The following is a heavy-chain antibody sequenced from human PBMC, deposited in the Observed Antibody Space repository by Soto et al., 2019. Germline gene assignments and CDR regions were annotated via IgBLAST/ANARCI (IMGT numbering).Heavy chain of an antibody. D-gene: IGHD1-26*01. CDR3: ARESDSGYFDY. Sequence: PSETLSLTCTVSGGSISGYYWSWIRQPPGKGLEWIGYLYYSGNTNYNPSLKSRVTISVDTSKNQFPLKLSSVTAADTAVYYCARESDSGYFDYWGQGTLVTVSS. J-gene: IGHJ4*02. CDR2: LYYSGNT. CDR1: GGSISGYY. V-gene: IGHV4-59*01.